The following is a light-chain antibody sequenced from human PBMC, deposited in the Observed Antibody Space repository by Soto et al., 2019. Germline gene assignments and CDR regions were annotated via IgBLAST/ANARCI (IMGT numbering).Light chain of an antibody. CDR1: QRLLHSAGKTY. V-gene: IGKV2D-29*01. Sequence: DIVMTHTPVSLSATPGQPASISCRSSQRLLHSAGKTYFYWYLQKPGEPPQLLIYEVSNRFSGVRDRLSGSGSGTDFTLKISRVEAEDVGVYYCMQTIQLPWAFGQGTKVDIK. J-gene: IGKJ1*01. CDR2: EVS. CDR3: MQTIQLPWA.